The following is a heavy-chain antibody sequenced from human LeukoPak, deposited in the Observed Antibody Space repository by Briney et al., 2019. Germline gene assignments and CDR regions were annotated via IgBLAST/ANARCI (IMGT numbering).Heavy chain of an antibody. V-gene: IGHV4-34*01. J-gene: IGHJ4*02. CDR3: ARGRLRWLGAAED. D-gene: IGHD2-21*01. Sequence: KSSETLSLTCAVYGGSFSGYYWSWIRQPPGKGLEWIGEINHSRSTNYNPPLKSRVTISVDTSKNQFSLKVNSVTAADTAVYYCARGRLRWLGAAEDWGQGTLVTVSS. CDR1: GGSFSGYY. CDR2: INHSRST.